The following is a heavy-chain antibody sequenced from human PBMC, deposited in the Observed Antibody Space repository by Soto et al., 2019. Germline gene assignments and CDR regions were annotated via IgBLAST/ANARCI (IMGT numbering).Heavy chain of an antibody. D-gene: IGHD3-16*02. CDR2: IYYSGST. Sequence: QVQLQESGPGLVKPSQTLSLTCTVSGGSIGSGGYYWSWIRQHPGKGLEWIGYIYYSGSTYYNPSLKSRVTISVDTSKNQFSLKLSSVTAADTAVYYCARVMITFGGVIAQRFDPWGQGTLVTVSS. CDR3: ARVMITFGGVIAQRFDP. V-gene: IGHV4-31*03. J-gene: IGHJ5*02. CDR1: GGSIGSGGYY.